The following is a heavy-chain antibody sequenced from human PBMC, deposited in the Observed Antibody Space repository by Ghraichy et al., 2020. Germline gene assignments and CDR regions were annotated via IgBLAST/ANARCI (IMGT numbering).Heavy chain of an antibody. CDR2: IYHSGHT. J-gene: IGHJ4*02. CDR3: ARGRGGITLSRGVMVRGGSKHFDH. CDR1: GGSISSNFW. V-gene: IGHV4-4*02. D-gene: IGHD3-10*01. Sequence: SETLSLTCGVSGGSISSNFWWSWVRQSPGKGLEWIADIYHSGHTRYSASLRSRAVISVDKSTQHFSLNLTSLTAADTAVYYCARGRGGITLSRGVMVRGGSKHFDHWGQGVVVTVSS.